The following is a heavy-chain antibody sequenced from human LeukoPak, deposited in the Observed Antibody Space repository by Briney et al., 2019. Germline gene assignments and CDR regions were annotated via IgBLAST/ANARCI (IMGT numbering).Heavy chain of an antibody. CDR3: ARGDEYGDYCDY. D-gene: IGHD4-17*01. CDR2: ISGSGGST. CDR1: GFTFSSYA. Sequence: GGSLRLSCAASGFTFSSYAMSWVRQAPGKGLEWVSAISGSGGSTYYADSVKGRFTISRDNSKNSLYLQMNSLRAEDTAVYYCARGDEYGDYCDYWGQGTLVTVSS. J-gene: IGHJ4*02. V-gene: IGHV3-23*01.